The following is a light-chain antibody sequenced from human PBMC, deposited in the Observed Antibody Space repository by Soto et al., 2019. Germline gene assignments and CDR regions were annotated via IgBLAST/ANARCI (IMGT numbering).Light chain of an antibody. V-gene: IGLV2-14*03. CDR1: SSDIGHYNF. CDR3: SSYATNRDVL. J-gene: IGLJ2*01. CDR2: DVS. Sequence: QSVLTQPASVSGSTGQSITISCTGSSSDIGHYNFVSWYQHHPGKAPKLIIYDVSDRPSGVSNRFSGSKSGNPASLTISGLQAEDAADYYCSSYATNRDVLFGGGTKLTVL.